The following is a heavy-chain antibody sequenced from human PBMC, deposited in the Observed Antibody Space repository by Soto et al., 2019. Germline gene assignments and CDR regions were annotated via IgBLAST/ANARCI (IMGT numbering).Heavy chain of an antibody. V-gene: IGHV1-8*01. J-gene: IGHJ5*01. Sequence: QVQLVQSGAEVKTPGASVKVSCKASGYTFTKYDMNWVRQAPGQGLEWMGWMNPTSGNTGYAQKFQGRLTMTWDTAIGIAKMELSSLRNEDPAVYYCAGSDGHTFNWLDSWGQGALVTVSA. CDR1: GYTFTKYD. D-gene: IGHD2-2*02. CDR3: AGSDGHTFNWLDS. CDR2: MNPTSGNT.